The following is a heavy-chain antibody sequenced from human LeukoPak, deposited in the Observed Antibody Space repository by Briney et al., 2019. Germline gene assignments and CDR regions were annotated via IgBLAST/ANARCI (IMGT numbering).Heavy chain of an antibody. CDR1: GGSISSYH. J-gene: IGHJ6*03. CDR2: IYYSGST. V-gene: IGHV4-59*01. Sequence: SETLSLTCTVSGGSISSYHWSWIRQPPGKGLEWIGYIYYSGSTNYNPSLKGRVTISVDTSKNQFSLKLSSVTAADTAVYYCAREYPDHYYYYMDVWGKGTTVTISS. CDR3: AREYPDHYYYYMDV.